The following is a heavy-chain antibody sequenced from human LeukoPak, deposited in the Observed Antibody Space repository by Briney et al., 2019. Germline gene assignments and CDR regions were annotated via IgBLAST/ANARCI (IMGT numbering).Heavy chain of an antibody. CDR3: ARDFYSSGGTWSDCFGP. D-gene: IGHD2-15*01. CDR2: ISANNDDT. J-gene: IGHJ5*02. V-gene: IGHV1-18*01. CDR1: GYTFTRYG. Sequence: ASVKVSCKASGYTFTRYGISWVRQAPGQGLEWIGWISANNDDTRYAQNFQGRVTMTADASTTVYMELSGLKSDDTAVYYCARDFYSSGGTWSDCFGPWGQGTVVTVSS.